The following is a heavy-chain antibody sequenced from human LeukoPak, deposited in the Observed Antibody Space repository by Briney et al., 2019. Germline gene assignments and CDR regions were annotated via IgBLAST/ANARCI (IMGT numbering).Heavy chain of an antibody. CDR2: IYPGDSDT. CDR3: ARQSHYCSGGTCYSYYFDY. J-gene: IGHJ4*02. V-gene: IGHV5-51*01. D-gene: IGHD2-15*01. Sequence: GESLQISCQGSGYSFTSYWIAWVRQLPGKGLECMGIIYPGDSDTKYSPSFQGQVTLSADKSISTAYLQWSSLKASDTAMYYCARQSHYCSGGTCYSYYFDYWGQGTLVTVSS. CDR1: GYSFTSYW.